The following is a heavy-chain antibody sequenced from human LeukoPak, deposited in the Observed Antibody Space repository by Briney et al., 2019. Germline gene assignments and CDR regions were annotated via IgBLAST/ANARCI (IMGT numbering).Heavy chain of an antibody. J-gene: IGHJ6*02. CDR3: ARAEGVVVTAIPGVYYYYYGMDV. CDR1: GGSIRSGDYY. CDR2: IYYSGST. D-gene: IGHD2-21*02. Sequence: SETLSLTCTVSGGSIRSGDYYWSWIRQPPGKGLEWIGYIYYSGSTNYNPSLKSRVTISVDTSKNQFSLKLSSVTAADTAVYYCARAEGVVVTAIPGVYYYYYGMDVWGQGTTVTVSS. V-gene: IGHV4-61*08.